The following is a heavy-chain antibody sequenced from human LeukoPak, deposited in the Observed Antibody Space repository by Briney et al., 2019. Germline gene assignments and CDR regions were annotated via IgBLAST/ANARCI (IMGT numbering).Heavy chain of an antibody. CDR1: GDSISTSNSY. D-gene: IGHD4-17*01. Sequence: PSETPSLTCTVSGDSISTSNSYWGWIRQPPGKGLEWIGYIYYSGSTNYSPSLKSRVTISVDTSKNQFSLKLSSVTAADTAVYYCARAIYGDYVRGDYYYYMDVWGKGTTVTVS. V-gene: IGHV4-61*05. CDR2: IYYSGST. CDR3: ARAIYGDYVRGDYYYYMDV. J-gene: IGHJ6*03.